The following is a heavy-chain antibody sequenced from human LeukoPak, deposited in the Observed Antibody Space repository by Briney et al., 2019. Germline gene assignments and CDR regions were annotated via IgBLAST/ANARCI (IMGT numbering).Heavy chain of an antibody. Sequence: SETLSLTCTVSGGSINNYYWSWIRQPAGKGLEWIWRINPSGSTKNNPSLKSRVTMSLDTRKNQLSLNLGSVTAADTAVYYCARASYYESRNNIAFDLWGRGTMVTVSS. J-gene: IGHJ3*01. V-gene: IGHV4-4*07. D-gene: IGHD3-10*01. CDR2: INPSGST. CDR3: ARASYYESRNNIAFDL. CDR1: GGSINNYY.